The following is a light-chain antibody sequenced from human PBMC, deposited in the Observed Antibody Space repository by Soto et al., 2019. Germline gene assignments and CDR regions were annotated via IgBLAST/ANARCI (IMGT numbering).Light chain of an antibody. CDR2: EVS. CDR1: SSDVSGYKY. CDR3: SSYTSSGTPV. Sequence: QSALTQPASVSGSPGQSITISCTGTSSDVSGYKYVSWYQQHPGKAPKVIIYEVSNRPSGVSNRFSGSKSGNTASLTISGLQTEDEADYYCSSYTSSGTPVFGGGTQLTVL. V-gene: IGLV2-14*01. J-gene: IGLJ2*01.